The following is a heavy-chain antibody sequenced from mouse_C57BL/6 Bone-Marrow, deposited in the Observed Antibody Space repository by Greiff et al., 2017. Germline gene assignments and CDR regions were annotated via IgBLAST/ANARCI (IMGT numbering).Heavy chain of an antibody. J-gene: IGHJ3*01. CDR1: GYTFTSYW. V-gene: IGHV1-64*01. Sequence: QVQLQQPGAELVKPGASVKLSCKASGYTFTSYWMHWVKQRPGQGLEWIGMIHPNSGSTNYNEKFKSKATLTVDKSSSTAYMTLSSLTSEDSAVYYCAYDSGCSSAYWGQGTLVTVSA. CDR3: AYDSGCSSAY. D-gene: IGHD1-1*01. CDR2: IHPNSGST.